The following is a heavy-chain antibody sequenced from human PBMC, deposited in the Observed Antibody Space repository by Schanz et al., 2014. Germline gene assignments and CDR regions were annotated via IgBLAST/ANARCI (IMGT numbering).Heavy chain of an antibody. CDR1: GFTVNSKY. CDR3: ARGTPFRCDY. D-gene: IGHD3-16*01. J-gene: IGHJ4*02. CDR2: IFSGGST. Sequence: EVKLVESGGGLVQPGGSLRLSCAASGFTVNSKYMTWVRQAPGQGLEWVSIIFSGGSTSYTDSVKGRFIISRDNSKNMLYLERDSLRAEDTAIYYCARGTPFRCDYWGPGTLVTVSS. V-gene: IGHV3-66*01.